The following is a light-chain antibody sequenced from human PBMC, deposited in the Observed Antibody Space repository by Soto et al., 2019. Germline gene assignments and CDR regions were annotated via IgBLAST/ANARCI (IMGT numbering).Light chain of an antibody. CDR3: QQYIRWPLT. CDR2: GAS. V-gene: IGKV3-15*01. CDR1: QSVSSN. Sequence: EAVMTQSPATLSVSQGERATLSCRASQSVSSNLARYQQKPGQAPSLLIYGASTRATGTPARFSGSGSGTEFTLTISSLQSEDFAVYYCQQYIRWPLTFGGGTKVDIK. J-gene: IGKJ4*01.